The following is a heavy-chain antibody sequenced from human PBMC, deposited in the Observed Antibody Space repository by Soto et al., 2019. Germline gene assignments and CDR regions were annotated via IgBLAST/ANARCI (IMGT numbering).Heavy chain of an antibody. V-gene: IGHV3-53*01. CDR3: ARDRSSSSWYDYYYGMDV. J-gene: IGHJ6*02. D-gene: IGHD6-13*01. CDR2: IYSGGST. CDR1: GFTVSSNY. Sequence: PGGSLRLSCAASGFTVSSNYMSWVRQAPGKGLEWVSVIYSGGSTYYADSVKGRFTISRDNSKNTLYLQMNSLRAEDTAVYYCARDRSSSSWYDYYYGMDVWGQGTTVTVSS.